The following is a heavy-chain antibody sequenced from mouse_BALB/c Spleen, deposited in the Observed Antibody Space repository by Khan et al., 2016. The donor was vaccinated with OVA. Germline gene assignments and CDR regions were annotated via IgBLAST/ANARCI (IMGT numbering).Heavy chain of an antibody. CDR3: SRGGGGNSVAY. D-gene: IGHD2-12*01. CDR1: GYTFTDFT. V-gene: IGHV1S137*01. Sequence: QVQLKESGAELVRPGVSVKISCKGSGYTFTDFTMHWVKQSHAKSLEWIGVISTYYGDVTYNQKFKGKATMTVDKSSSTAYMELARLTSEDSAIYCCSRGGGGNSVAYWGQGTLVTVSA. CDR2: ISTYYGDV. J-gene: IGHJ3*01.